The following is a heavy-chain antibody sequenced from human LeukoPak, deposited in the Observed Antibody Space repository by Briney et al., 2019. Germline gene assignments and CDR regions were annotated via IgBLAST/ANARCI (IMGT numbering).Heavy chain of an antibody. CDR3: ASRYYYGSGSHH. Sequence: SETLSLTCTVSGGSISSSSYYWGWIRQPPGKGLEWIGSIFYSGSTYYNPSLKSRVTISVDTSKNQFSLKLSSVTAADTAVYYCASRYYYGSGSHHWGQGTLVTVSS. J-gene: IGHJ4*02. CDR2: IFYSGST. V-gene: IGHV4-39*01. CDR1: GGSISSSSYY. D-gene: IGHD3-10*01.